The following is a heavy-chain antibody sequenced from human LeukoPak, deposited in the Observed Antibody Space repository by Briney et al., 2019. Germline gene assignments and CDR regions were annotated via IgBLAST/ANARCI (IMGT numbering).Heavy chain of an antibody. D-gene: IGHD2-15*01. CDR2: ISGSGGST. CDR1: GFIFSTYA. Sequence: GGSLRLSCAASGFIFSTYAMSWVRQAPGKGLEWVSAISGSGGSTYFADSVKGRFTISRDNSKNTLYLQMNSLRAEDTAVYYCAKAQRDFVVVVAATRDYYYYGMDVWGQGATVTVSS. J-gene: IGHJ6*02. CDR3: AKAQRDFVVVVAATRDYYYYGMDV. V-gene: IGHV3-23*01.